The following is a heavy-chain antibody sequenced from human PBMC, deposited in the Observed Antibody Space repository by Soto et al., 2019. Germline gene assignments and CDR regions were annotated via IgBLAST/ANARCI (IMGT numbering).Heavy chain of an antibody. Sequence: GGSLRLSCAASGFTFSSYAMSWVRQAPGKGLEWVSAISGSGGSTYYADSVKGRFTISRDNSKNTLYLQMNSLRAEDTAVYYCAQVDILTGYYPVYYYYGMDVWGQGTTVTVSS. CDR2: ISGSGGST. CDR1: GFTFSSYA. D-gene: IGHD3-9*01. CDR3: AQVDILTGYYPVYYYYGMDV. J-gene: IGHJ6*02. V-gene: IGHV3-23*01.